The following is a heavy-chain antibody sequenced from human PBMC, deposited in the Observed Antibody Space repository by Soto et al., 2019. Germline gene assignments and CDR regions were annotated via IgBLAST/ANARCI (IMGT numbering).Heavy chain of an antibody. V-gene: IGHV3-7*04. CDR1: GFTFSNYW. CDR2: VKQDGSQK. J-gene: IGHJ3*02. D-gene: IGHD3-22*01. CDR3: ARGDYYDSSGPFSDAFDI. Sequence: PGGSLRLSCVASGFTFSNYWMSWVRQAPGKGLEWVANVKQDGSQKWYVDSVKGRFTISRDNAQNSLYLQMNSLRVEDTAVYYCARGDYYDSSGPFSDAFDIWGQGTMVTVSS.